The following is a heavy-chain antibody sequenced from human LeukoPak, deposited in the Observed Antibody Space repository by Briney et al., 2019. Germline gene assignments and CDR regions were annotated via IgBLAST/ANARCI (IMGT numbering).Heavy chain of an antibody. CDR3: ARSFPGAVFLDY. CDR2: IYYSGST. Sequence: SETLPLTCTVSGGSISSSGCYWGWIRQPPGEGLEWIGTIYYSGSTYYNPSLKSRVTISVDTSKNQFSLNLRSVTAADTAVYYCARSFPGAVFLDYWGQGTLVTVPS. V-gene: IGHV4-39*01. D-gene: IGHD2-8*01. CDR1: GGSISSSGCY. J-gene: IGHJ4*02.